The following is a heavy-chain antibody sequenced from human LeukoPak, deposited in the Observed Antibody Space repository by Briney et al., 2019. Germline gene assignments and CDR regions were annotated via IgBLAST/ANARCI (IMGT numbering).Heavy chain of an antibody. D-gene: IGHD3-3*01. V-gene: IGHV5-51*01. CDR2: IYPGDSDT. J-gene: IGHJ5*02. CDR1: GYSFTSYW. Sequence: GESLKISCKGSGYSFTSYWIGWVRQMPGKGLEWMGIIYPGDSDTRYSPSFQGQVTISADKSISTAYLQWSSLKASDTAMYYCARCDQYYDFWSGYYENWFDPWGQGTLATVSS. CDR3: ARCDQYYDFWSGYYENWFDP.